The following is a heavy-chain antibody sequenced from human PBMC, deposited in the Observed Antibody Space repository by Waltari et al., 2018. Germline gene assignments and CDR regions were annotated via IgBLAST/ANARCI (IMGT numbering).Heavy chain of an antibody. J-gene: IGHJ6*02. CDR3: AEAGLYVRDYYYDYSMGV. CDR1: GFTFSSYA. Sequence: EVQLLESGGGLVQPGGSLRLSCAASGFTFSSYAMSWVRQAPGKGLEWVSSSMGSGAAIYYADAVKGRFTISRDNSKNTLYLQMISLRAEDTAVYYCAEAGLYVRDYYYDYSMGVWGQGTTVTVSS. CDR2: SMGSGAAI. D-gene: IGHD3-16*01. V-gene: IGHV3-23*01.